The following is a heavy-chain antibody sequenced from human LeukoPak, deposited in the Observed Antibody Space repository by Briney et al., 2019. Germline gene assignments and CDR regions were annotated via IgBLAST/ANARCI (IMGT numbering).Heavy chain of an antibody. CDR3: ARFLPLYDAFDI. D-gene: IGHD2-2*02. J-gene: IGHJ3*02. V-gene: IGHV4-59*01. CDR2: IYYSGST. Sequence: SETLSLTCTVSGGSISSYYWSWIRQPPGKGLEWIGYIYYSGSTNYNPSLKSRVTISVDTSKNQFSLKLSSVTAADTAVYYCARFLPLYDAFDIWGQGTMVTVSS. CDR1: GGSISSYY.